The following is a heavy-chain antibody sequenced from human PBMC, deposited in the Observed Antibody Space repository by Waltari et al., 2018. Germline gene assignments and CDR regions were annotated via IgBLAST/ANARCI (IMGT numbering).Heavy chain of an antibody. V-gene: IGHV3-33*01. Sequence: QVHLVESGGGVVQPGRSRTLSCAASGFIFRTYGMHWVRQAPGKGLVCLGVIRHAGSHYRTAVSVKGRFIISRDNSHNTVYLQMNSLRVEDTAVYYCAREGDQAYFDFWGQGALVTVSS. D-gene: IGHD3-16*01. J-gene: IGHJ4*02. CDR2: IRHAGSHY. CDR1: GFIFRTYG. CDR3: AREGDQAYFDF.